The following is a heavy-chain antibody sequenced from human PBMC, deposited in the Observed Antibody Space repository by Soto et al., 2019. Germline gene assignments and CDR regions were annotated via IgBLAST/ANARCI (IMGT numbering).Heavy chain of an antibody. D-gene: IGHD1-26*01. J-gene: IGHJ4*02. Sequence: GGSLRLSCVACGFTLSSYVTSWVRQAPGKGLEWVSGISAGSGSTHYADSVKGRFTISRDDSKNTLYLQMNILRVEDTALYYCSKGWGDYWGQGTVVTVSS. CDR3: SKGWGDY. V-gene: IGHV3-23*01. CDR1: GFTLSSYV. CDR2: ISAGSGST.